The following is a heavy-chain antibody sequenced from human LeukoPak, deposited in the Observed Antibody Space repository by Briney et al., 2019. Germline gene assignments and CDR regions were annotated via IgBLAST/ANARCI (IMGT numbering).Heavy chain of an antibody. V-gene: IGHV4-38-2*02. Sequence: PSETLSLTCTVSGYSISSGYYWGWIRQPPGKGLEWIGSIYHSGSTYYNPSLKSRVTISVDTSKNQFSLKLSSVTAADTAVYYCARKPGVAAVNWFDPWGQGTLVTVSS. CDR3: ARKPGVAAVNWFDP. CDR1: GYSISSGYY. CDR2: IYHSGST. J-gene: IGHJ5*02. D-gene: IGHD6-13*01.